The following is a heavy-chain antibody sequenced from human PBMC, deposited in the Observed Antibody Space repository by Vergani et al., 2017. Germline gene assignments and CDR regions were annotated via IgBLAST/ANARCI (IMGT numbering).Heavy chain of an antibody. J-gene: IGHJ4*02. D-gene: IGHD6-13*01. V-gene: IGHV4-39*01. CDR2: IYYSGST. CDR1: GGSISSSSYY. CDR3: ARHPLTGIAAAGSHFDY. Sequence: QLQLQESGPGLVKPSETLSLTCTVSGGSISSSSYYWGWIRQPPGKGLEWIGSIYYSGSTYYKPSLKSRVTISVDTSTNQFSLKLSSVTAADTAVYYCARHPLTGIAAAGSHFDYWGQGTLVTVSS.